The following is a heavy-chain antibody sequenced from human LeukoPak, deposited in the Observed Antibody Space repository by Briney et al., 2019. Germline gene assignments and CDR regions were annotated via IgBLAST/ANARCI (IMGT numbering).Heavy chain of an antibody. CDR2: ISSAGGNT. Sequence: PGGSLRLSCSTFGFTFNNYAMHWVRQAPGKGLEYVSSISSAGGNTHYADSVKGRFTISRDNSKNTLYLQMSSLRAEDTALYYCVKDTISGTSGFSGSFEYWGQGTLLTVSS. V-gene: IGHV3-64D*06. CDR1: GFTFNNYA. J-gene: IGHJ4*02. CDR3: VKDTISGTSGFSGSFEY. D-gene: IGHD5-12*01.